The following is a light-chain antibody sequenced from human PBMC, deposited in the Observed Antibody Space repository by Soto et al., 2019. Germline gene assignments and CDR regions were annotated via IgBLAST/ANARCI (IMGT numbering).Light chain of an antibody. CDR1: QGISNH. Sequence: DIQMTQSPSSLSASIGDRVTITCRASQGISNHLAWYQQKPGKVPKLLIYAASTLQAGVPSRFSGSGSGTDFTLTISSLQPEDVATSYCQKYNSAPWTFGKGTMVESK. CDR2: AAS. CDR3: QKYNSAPWT. V-gene: IGKV1-27*01. J-gene: IGKJ1*01.